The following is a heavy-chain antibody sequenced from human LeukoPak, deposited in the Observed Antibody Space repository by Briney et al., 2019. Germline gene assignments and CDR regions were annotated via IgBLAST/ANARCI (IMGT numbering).Heavy chain of an antibody. Sequence: ASVKVSCKASGYTFTGYYMHWVRQAPGQGLEWMGWISAYNGNTNYAQKLQGRVTMTTDTSTSTAYMELRSLRSDDTAVYYCARDSPLYYYDSSGYYGDYWGQGTLVAVSS. CDR2: ISAYNGNT. CDR1: GYTFTGYY. V-gene: IGHV1-18*04. D-gene: IGHD3-22*01. CDR3: ARDSPLYYYDSSGYYGDY. J-gene: IGHJ4*02.